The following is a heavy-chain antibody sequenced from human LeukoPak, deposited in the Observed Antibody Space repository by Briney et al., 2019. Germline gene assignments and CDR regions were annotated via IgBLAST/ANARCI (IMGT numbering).Heavy chain of an antibody. V-gene: IGHV3-30-3*01. D-gene: IGHD6-19*01. CDR3: ARDQGYSSGWPYFDY. CDR2: ISYDGSNK. Sequence: GGSLRLSCAASGFTFSSYAMHWVRQAPGKGLEWVAVISYDGSNKYYADSVKGRFTISRDNAKNSLYLQMNSLRAEDTAVYYCARDQGYSSGWPYFDYWGQGTLVTVSS. CDR1: GFTFSSYA. J-gene: IGHJ4*02.